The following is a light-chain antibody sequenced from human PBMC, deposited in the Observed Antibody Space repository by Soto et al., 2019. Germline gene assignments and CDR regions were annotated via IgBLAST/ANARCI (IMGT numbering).Light chain of an antibody. V-gene: IGKV1-39*01. CDR1: QSISSY. CDR3: QQSYSTPRT. CDR2: AAS. Sequence: HMNPLTFPRSLYLLERRPKNLRASQSISSYLNWYQQKPGKAPKLLIYAASSLQSGVPSRFSGSGSGTDFTLTISSLQPEDFATYYCQQSYSTPRTFGQ. J-gene: IGKJ1*01.